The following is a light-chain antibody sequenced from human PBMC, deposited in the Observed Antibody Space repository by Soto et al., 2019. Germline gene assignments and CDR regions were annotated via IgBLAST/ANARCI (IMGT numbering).Light chain of an antibody. CDR2: GAS. Sequence: EIVMTQSPATLSVSPGERATLSCRASPSVSSNLAWYQQKPGQAPRLLIYGASTRATGIPARFSGSRSGTEFTLTISSLQSEDFAVYYCQQYNNWPYTFGQGTKLEIK. CDR3: QQYNNWPYT. J-gene: IGKJ2*01. V-gene: IGKV3-15*01. CDR1: PSVSSN.